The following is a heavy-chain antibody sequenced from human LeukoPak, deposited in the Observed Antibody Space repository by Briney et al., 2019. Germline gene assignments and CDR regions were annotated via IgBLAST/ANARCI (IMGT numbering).Heavy chain of an antibody. V-gene: IGHV4-30-2*01. J-gene: IGHJ4*02. D-gene: IGHD6-13*01. CDR3: ARGIYTSSWVPFDY. Sequence: SETLSLTCTVSGGSISSGGYCWSWIRQPPGKGLEWIGYIYHSGTTYYNPSLKSRVTISVDLSKNQFSLNLSSMTATDTAVYYCARGIYTSSWVPFDYWGQGTLVTVSS. CDR1: GGSISSGGYC. CDR2: IYHSGTT.